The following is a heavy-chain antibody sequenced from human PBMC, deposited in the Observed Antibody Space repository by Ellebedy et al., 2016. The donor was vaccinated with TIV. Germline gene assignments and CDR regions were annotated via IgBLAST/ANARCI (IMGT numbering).Heavy chain of an antibody. CDR2: IYYSGRT. V-gene: IGHV4-39*02. Sequence: MPSETLSLTCAVYGGSFSDYYWGWIRQSPGKGLEWIASIYYSGRTYYTPSLRSRLTISVDTANNHFSLKLTSVTAADTAVYYCASEPSYFHGASGIYLKDFWGQGTLVTVSS. CDR1: GGSFSDYY. J-gene: IGHJ4*02. D-gene: IGHD3-10*01. CDR3: ASEPSYFHGASGIYLKDF.